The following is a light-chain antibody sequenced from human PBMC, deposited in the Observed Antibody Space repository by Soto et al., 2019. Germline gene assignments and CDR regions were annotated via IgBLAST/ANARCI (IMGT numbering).Light chain of an antibody. V-gene: IGLV1-40*01. J-gene: IGLJ7*01. Sequence: QTVVTQPPSVSGAPGQRVTISCTGTSSNIGAGYDVHWYQQLPGTAPRLLIYANNNRPSGVPDRFSGSKSGTSASLALTGLQAEDEADYYCLSYDNHVNGLVGGLVLGGGTQLTVL. CDR1: SSNIGAGYD. CDR2: ANN. CDR3: LSYDNHVNGLVGGLV.